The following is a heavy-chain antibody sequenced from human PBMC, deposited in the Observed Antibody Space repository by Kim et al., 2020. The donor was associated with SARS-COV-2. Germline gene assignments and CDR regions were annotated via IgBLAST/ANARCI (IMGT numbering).Heavy chain of an antibody. Sequence: YAQKFQGRVTITADKSTSTAYMELSSLRSEDTAVYYCARATHYYYYGMDVWGQGTTVTVSS. CDR3: ARATHYYYYGMDV. J-gene: IGHJ6*02. V-gene: IGHV1-69*04.